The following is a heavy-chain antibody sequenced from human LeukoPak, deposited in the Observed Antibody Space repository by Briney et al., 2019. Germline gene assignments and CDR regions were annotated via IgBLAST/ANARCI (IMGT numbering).Heavy chain of an antibody. Sequence: AASVKVSCKASGYTFTGYYMHWVRQAPGQGLEWMGWINPNSGGTNYGQKFQGRVTMTRDTSISTAYMELSRLRSDDTAVYYCARDLNYYDSSGTFDYWGQGTLVTVSS. CDR2: INPNSGGT. D-gene: IGHD3-22*01. CDR1: GYTFTGYY. CDR3: ARDLNYYDSSGTFDY. J-gene: IGHJ4*02. V-gene: IGHV1-2*02.